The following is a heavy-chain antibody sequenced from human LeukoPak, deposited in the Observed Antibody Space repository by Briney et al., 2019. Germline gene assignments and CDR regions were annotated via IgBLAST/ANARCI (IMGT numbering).Heavy chain of an antibody. Sequence: GGSLRLSCAASGFTFSSYEMNWVRQAPGKGLECVSSISVSTIYNAYSVKGRFTISRDNAKNSLSLQMNSLRAEDTAVYYWAKDDSGSYYPYYYYMDVWGKGTTVTISS. CDR3: AKDDSGSYYPYYYYMDV. D-gene: IGHD1-26*01. J-gene: IGHJ6*03. CDR2: ISVSTI. V-gene: IGHV3-48*03. CDR1: GFTFSSYE.